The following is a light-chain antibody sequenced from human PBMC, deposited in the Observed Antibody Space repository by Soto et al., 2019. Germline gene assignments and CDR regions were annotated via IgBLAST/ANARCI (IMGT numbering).Light chain of an antibody. J-gene: IGKJ5*01. CDR3: QHYRSYPFT. CDR2: KAS. V-gene: IGKV1-5*03. CDR1: QSISSS. Sequence: DIQMTQSPSTLSASVGDRVTITCRASQSISSSLAWYQQKPGKAPKLLISKASSLESGVPSRFRGSGSGTEFTLTISSLQPDDFASYYCQHYRSYPFTFGQGTRLEMK.